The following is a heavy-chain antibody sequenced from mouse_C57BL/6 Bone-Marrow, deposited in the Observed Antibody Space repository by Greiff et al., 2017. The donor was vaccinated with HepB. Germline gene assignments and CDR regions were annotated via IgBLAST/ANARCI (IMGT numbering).Heavy chain of an antibody. Sequence: VQLQQPGAELVRPGPSVKLSCKASGYTFTSYWMHWVKQRPGQGLEWIGVIDPSDSYTNYNQKFKGKAQLTVDTSSSTAYMQLSSLTSEDSAVYYCASSYYYGLDYWGQGTTLTVSS. V-gene: IGHV1-59*01. CDR1: GYTFTSYW. CDR3: ASSYYYGLDY. J-gene: IGHJ2*01. CDR2: IDPSDSYT. D-gene: IGHD1-1*01.